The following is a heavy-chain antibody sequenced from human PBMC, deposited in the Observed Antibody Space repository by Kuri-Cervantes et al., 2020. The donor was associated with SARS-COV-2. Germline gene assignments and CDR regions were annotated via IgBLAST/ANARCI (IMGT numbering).Heavy chain of an antibody. Sequence: GSLRLSCTVSGGSVSTGCYYWSWLRQPPGKGLEWIGYIYYSGSTNYNPSLKSRVTISVDTSKNQFSLKLSSVTAADTAVYYWARDIGYDYVWGGYRYKNRYFDYWGQGTLVTVSS. CDR1: GGSVSTGCYY. CDR3: ARDIGYDYVWGGYRYKNRYFDY. D-gene: IGHD3-16*02. J-gene: IGHJ4*02. V-gene: IGHV4-61*01. CDR2: IYYSGST.